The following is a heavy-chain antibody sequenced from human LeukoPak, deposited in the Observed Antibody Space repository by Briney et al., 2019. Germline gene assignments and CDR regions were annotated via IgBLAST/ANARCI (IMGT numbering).Heavy chain of an antibody. J-gene: IGHJ4*02. D-gene: IGHD5-12*01. CDR2: INPNSGGT. CDR3: ARELHLYSGYYPAY. V-gene: IGHV1-2*02. Sequence: GASVKVSCKASGYTFTGYYMHWVRQAPGQGLEWMGWINPNSGGTNYAQKFQGRVTMTRDTSISTAYMELSRLRSDDTAVYYCARELHLYSGYYPAYWGQGTLVTVSS. CDR1: GYTFTGYY.